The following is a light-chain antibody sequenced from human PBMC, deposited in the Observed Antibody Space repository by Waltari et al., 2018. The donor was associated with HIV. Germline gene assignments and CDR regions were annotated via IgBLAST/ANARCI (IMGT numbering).Light chain of an antibody. CDR3: QQYNNFPAT. CDR2: KAS. J-gene: IGKJ3*01. V-gene: IGKV1-5*03. Sequence: DIQMTQSPSTLSASVGDRAIITCRASQSINAWLAWYQQIPGKAPRLLIYKASNLQSGVPSRFSGSGSGTEFTLTISSLQPDDFATYYCQQYNNFPATFGPGTKVDIK. CDR1: QSINAW.